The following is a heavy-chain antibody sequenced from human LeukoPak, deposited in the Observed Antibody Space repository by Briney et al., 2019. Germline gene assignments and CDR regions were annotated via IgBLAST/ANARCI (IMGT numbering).Heavy chain of an antibody. J-gene: IGHJ4*02. D-gene: IGHD3-22*01. Sequence: VASVKVSCKVSGYTLTELSMHWVRQAPGKGLEWMGGFDPEDGETIYAQKFQGRVTMTEDTSTDTAYMELSSLRSEDTAVYYCATEPSYYYDSSGPGAFDYWGQGTLVTVSS. CDR2: FDPEDGET. CDR1: GYTLTELS. CDR3: ATEPSYYYDSSGPGAFDY. V-gene: IGHV1-24*01.